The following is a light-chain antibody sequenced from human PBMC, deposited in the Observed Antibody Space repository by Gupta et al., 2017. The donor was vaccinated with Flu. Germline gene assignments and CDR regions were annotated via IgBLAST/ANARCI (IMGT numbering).Light chain of an antibody. CDR3: QVWDHSLEHPWV. Sequence: SHGLTQAPSGSVAPRPTATITCGGTELTTKRVHWYQQKPGQAPVLVIYDNSDRPSRTPDRISGSTSETLATLTINRVEAGAEADSFCQVWDHSLEHPWVFGGGTKLT. J-gene: IGLJ3*02. CDR1: ELTTKR. V-gene: IGLV3-21*02. CDR2: DNS.